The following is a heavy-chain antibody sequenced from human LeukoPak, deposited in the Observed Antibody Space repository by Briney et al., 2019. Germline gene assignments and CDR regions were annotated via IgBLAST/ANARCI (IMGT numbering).Heavy chain of an antibody. D-gene: IGHD4-17*01. CDR2: INPNSGGT. J-gene: IGHJ4*02. Sequence: GASVKVSCKASGYTFTGYYMHWVRRAPGQGLEWMGWINPNSGGTNYAQKFQGRVTMTRDTSISTAYMELSRLRSDDTAVYYCARASYGDYVCVDYWGQGTLVTVSS. CDR1: GYTFTGYY. V-gene: IGHV1-2*02. CDR3: ARASYGDYVCVDY.